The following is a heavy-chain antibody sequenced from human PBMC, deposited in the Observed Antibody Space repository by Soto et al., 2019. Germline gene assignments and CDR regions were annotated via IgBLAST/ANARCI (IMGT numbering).Heavy chain of an antibody. V-gene: IGHV4-59*01. D-gene: IGHD6-6*01. CDR2: THDSGTT. CDR1: GASISNSY. CDR3: ARGGCSSCRFDP. J-gene: IGHJ5*02. Sequence: QVQLQESGPGLVKPSETLSLTCTVSGASISNSYWSWIRQPPGKGPEWIAFTHDSGTTNYNPSLKSRVTISIATSKNQFSLRLSSVTAADTAVYYCARGGCSSCRFDPWGQGNLVTVSS.